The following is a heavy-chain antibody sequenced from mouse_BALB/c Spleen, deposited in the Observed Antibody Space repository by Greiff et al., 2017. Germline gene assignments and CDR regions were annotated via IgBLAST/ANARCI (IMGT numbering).Heavy chain of an antibody. CDR3: ARHAITTVFDY. D-gene: IGHD1-1*01. CDR2: ISSGGSYT. V-gene: IGHV5-9-3*01. J-gene: IGHJ2*01. Sequence: EVQRVESGGGLVKPGGSLKLSCAASGFTFSSYAMSWVRQTPEKRLEWVATISSGGSYTYYPDSVKGRFTISRDNAKNTLYLQMSSLRSEDTAMYYCARHAITTVFDYWGQGTTLTVSS. CDR1: GFTFSSYA.